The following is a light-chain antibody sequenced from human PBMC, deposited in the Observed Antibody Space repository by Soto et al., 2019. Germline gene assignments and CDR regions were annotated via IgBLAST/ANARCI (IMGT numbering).Light chain of an antibody. CDR2: KAS. CDR3: QQYDSYPYT. CDR1: QSISNW. V-gene: IGKV1-5*03. J-gene: IGKJ2*01. Sequence: DIQMTQSPSTLSASVGDRATITCRASQSISNWLAWYQQKPGKAPQLLLYKASTVQSGVPSMFSGSGSGTEFSLTISSLQHDDFATYCYQQYDSYPYTFGQGTKLDSK.